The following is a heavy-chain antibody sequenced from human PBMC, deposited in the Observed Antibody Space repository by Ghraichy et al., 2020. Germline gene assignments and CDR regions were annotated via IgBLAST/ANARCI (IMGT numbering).Heavy chain of an antibody. CDR2: IYYSGST. D-gene: IGHD1-1*01. CDR1: GGSISSYY. J-gene: IGHJ6*02. CDR3: ARRGVQTLGYYYYGMDV. V-gene: IGHV4-59*01. Sequence: SETLSLTCTVSGGSISSYYWSWIRQPPGKGLEWIGYIYYSGSTNYNPSLKSRVTISVDTSKNQFSLKLSSVTAADTAVYYCARRGVQTLGYYYYGMDVWGQGTTVTVSS.